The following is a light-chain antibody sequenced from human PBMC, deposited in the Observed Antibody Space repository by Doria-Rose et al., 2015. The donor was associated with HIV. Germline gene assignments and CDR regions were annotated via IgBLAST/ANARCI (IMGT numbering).Light chain of an antibody. CDR1: SSDLSGYNS. CDR2: DVI. V-gene: IGLV2-14*03. Sequence: QSALTQPASLSGSPGQSITISCKGTSSDLSGYNSVSWYQQYPGKAPKVIIYDVIRRPSDVSYRFSAPKSGNTASLTISGLQPEDEAYYYCNSYTASGHVVFGGGTKLTVL. J-gene: IGLJ2*01. CDR3: NSYTASGHVV.